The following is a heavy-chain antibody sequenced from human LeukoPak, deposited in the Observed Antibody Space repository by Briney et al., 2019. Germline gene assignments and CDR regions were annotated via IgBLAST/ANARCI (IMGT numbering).Heavy chain of an antibody. D-gene: IGHD3-10*01. CDR1: GYTFTNYY. Sequence: ASVKVSCKASGYTFTNYYIHWVRQAPGQGLECMGIINPSGGSTSYAQKFQGRVTITRNTSISTAYMELSSLRSEDTAVYYCARAVTMVRGVFPLYYYYYYMDVWGKGTTVTVSS. CDR2: INPSGGST. V-gene: IGHV1-46*01. J-gene: IGHJ6*03. CDR3: ARAVTMVRGVFPLYYYYYYMDV.